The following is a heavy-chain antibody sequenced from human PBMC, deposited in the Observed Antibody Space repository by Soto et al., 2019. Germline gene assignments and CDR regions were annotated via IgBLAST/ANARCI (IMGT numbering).Heavy chain of an antibody. V-gene: IGHV1-3*01. CDR1: GYTLTSYA. CDR3: ASEPWRFGEEYYYYGMDV. Sequence: ASVKVSCKDSGYTLTSYAMHWVRQAKRQRLEWMGWINAGNGNTKYSQKFQGRVTITRDTSASTAYMELSSLRSEDTAVYYCASEPWRFGEEYYYYGMDVWGQGTTVTVSS. D-gene: IGHD3-10*01. CDR2: INAGNGNT. J-gene: IGHJ6*02.